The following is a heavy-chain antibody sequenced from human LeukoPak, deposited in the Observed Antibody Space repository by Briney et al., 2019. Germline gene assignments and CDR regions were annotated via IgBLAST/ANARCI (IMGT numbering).Heavy chain of an antibody. V-gene: IGHV3-11*04. CDR3: AKDHSMGAIH. J-gene: IGHJ4*02. D-gene: IGHD1-26*01. CDR2: ISSSGSTV. CDR1: GFTFSDYY. Sequence: GGSLRLSCAASGFTFSDYYMSWIRQAPGKGLEWVSYISSSGSTVYYADSVKGRFTISRDNSKNTLYLQMSSLRAEDTAVYYCAKDHSMGAIHWGQGTLVTVSS.